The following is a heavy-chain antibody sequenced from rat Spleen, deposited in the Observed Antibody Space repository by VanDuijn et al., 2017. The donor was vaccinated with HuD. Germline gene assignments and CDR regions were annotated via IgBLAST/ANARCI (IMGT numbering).Heavy chain of an antibody. CDR3: TTTEGIVGDY. CDR1: GFTFSNYG. J-gene: IGHJ2*01. CDR2: ITNSGGGST. V-gene: IGHV5-27*01. Sequence: EVQLVESGGGLVQPGRSLKLSCAASGFTFSNYGMAWVRQAPTKGLEWVASITNSGGGSTYYRDSVKGRFTISRDNAKSTLYLQMDSLRSEDTATYYCTTTEGIVGDYWGQGVLVTVSS. D-gene: IGHD1-11*01.